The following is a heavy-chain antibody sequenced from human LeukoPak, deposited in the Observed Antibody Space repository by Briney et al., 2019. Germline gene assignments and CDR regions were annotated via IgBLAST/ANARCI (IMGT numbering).Heavy chain of an antibody. D-gene: IGHD3-22*01. V-gene: IGHV1-8*01. CDR2: MNPNSGNT. CDR1: GYTFTRYD. CDR3: ARVLYYYDSSGYYYFDY. Sequence: GASVTVSCKASGYTFTRYDINWVRQATGQGLEWMGWMNPNSGNTGYAQKFQGRVTMTRDTSISTAYMELGSLRSEDTAVYYCARVLYYYDSSGYYYFDYWGQGTLVTVSS. J-gene: IGHJ4*02.